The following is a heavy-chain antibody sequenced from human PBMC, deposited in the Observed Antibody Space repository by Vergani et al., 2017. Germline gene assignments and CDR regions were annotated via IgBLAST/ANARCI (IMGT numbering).Heavy chain of an antibody. Sequence: VQLLESGGGLVQPGRSLRLSCAASGFTFSSYAMHWVRQAPGKGLEWVAVISYDGSNKYYADSVKGRFTISRDNSKTTLYLQMNSLRAEDTAVYYCAKERGQWREGYFQHWGQGTLVTVSS. D-gene: IGHD6-19*01. CDR1: GFTFSSYA. CDR2: ISYDGSNK. CDR3: AKERGQWREGYFQH. J-gene: IGHJ1*01. V-gene: IGHV3-30*01.